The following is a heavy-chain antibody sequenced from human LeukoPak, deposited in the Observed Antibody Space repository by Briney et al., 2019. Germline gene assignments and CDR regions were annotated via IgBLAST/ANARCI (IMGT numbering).Heavy chain of an antibody. D-gene: IGHD4-11*01. CDR2: ISYDGSNK. Sequence: PGGALRLSCASSGFTFSSYGMHWVRQAPGKGLEWVAVISYDGSNKFYADSVKGRFTISRDNSKNTLYLLMNSLRPEDTAVYYCAKDRTLGSFIPVTTVGFYFDYWGQGTLVAASS. CDR1: GFTFSSYG. V-gene: IGHV3-30*18. J-gene: IGHJ4*02. CDR3: AKDRTLGSFIPVTTVGFYFDY.